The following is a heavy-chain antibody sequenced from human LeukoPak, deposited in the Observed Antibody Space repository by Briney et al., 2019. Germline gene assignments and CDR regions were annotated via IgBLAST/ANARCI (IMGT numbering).Heavy chain of an antibody. Sequence: GGSLRLSCAASGFTFSGYSLNWLRQAPGKGLEWISYISSGSETIYYADSVKGRFTISRDNGKNSLYLQMNSLRVEDTAVYYCARDRAAPTWYFDLWGRGTLVTVSS. CDR1: GFTFSGYS. J-gene: IGHJ2*01. D-gene: IGHD2-15*01. V-gene: IGHV3-48*01. CDR3: ARDRAAPTWYFDL. CDR2: ISSGSETI.